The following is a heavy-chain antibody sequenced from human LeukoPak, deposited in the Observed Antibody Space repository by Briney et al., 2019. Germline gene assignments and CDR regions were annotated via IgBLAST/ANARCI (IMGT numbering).Heavy chain of an antibody. J-gene: IGHJ4*02. Sequence: PGESLRLSCAASGFTFTSYGMHWVRQAPGKGLEWVAFIPYDGSNKYYADSVKGRFTISRDNSKNTLCLQMNSLRAEDTAVYYCAKDLNWNYFDYWGQGTLVTVSS. CDR2: IPYDGSNK. V-gene: IGHV3-30*02. CDR3: AKDLNWNYFDY. D-gene: IGHD1-1*01. CDR1: GFTFTSYG.